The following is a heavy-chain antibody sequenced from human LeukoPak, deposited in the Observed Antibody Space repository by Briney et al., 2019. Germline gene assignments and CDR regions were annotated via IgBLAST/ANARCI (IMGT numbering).Heavy chain of an antibody. Sequence: GGSLRLSCAASGFTFSGYSVNWVRQAPGKGLEWVSSISSTSSYIYYADSVKGRFTISRDNAKNSLYLQINSLRAEDTAVYYCARGYSSGWHAKAEYFQHWGQGTLVTVSS. D-gene: IGHD6-19*01. J-gene: IGHJ1*01. CDR3: ARGYSSGWHAKAEYFQH. CDR2: ISSTSSYI. CDR1: GFTFSGYS. V-gene: IGHV3-21*01.